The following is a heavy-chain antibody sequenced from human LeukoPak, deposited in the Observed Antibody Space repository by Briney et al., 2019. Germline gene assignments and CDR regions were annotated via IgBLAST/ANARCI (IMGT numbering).Heavy chain of an antibody. CDR2: IYTSGIT. V-gene: IGHV4-4*07. CDR1: GGSISDFY. D-gene: IGHD3-16*01. Sequence: SETLSFTCTVSGGSISDFYWSWIRQPAGKGLKWIGRIYTSGITNYNPSLKSRVTMSIDTSKNQFSLKLTSVTAADTAVYFCAREGLGGEVMGRPFDFWGQGTLVTVSS. CDR3: AREGLGGEVMGRPFDF. J-gene: IGHJ4*02.